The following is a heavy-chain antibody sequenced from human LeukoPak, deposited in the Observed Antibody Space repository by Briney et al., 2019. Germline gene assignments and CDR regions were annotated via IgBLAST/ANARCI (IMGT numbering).Heavy chain of an antibody. CDR1: GFSFSDYD. D-gene: IGHD3-16*01. Sequence: PGGSLRLSCSASGFSFSDYDMNWVRQAPGKGLEWVSAISGRSSHVYYGESVKGRFTISRDNAKNSLYLQLDSLGVGDTAVYYCGRAFPPLRTSSAGDLWGQGTLVTVSS. J-gene: IGHJ1*01. CDR3: GRAFPPLRTSSAGDL. V-gene: IGHV3-21*01. CDR2: ISGRSSHV.